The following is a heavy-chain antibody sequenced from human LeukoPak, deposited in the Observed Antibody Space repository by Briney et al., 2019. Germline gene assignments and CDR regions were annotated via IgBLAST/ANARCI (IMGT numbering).Heavy chain of an antibody. D-gene: IGHD2-2*03. J-gene: IGHJ4*02. Sequence: ASVKVSCKASGYTFTDYYMHWVRQAPGQGLEWMGWMNPNSGNTGYAQKFQGRVTMTRNTSISTAYTELSSLRSEDTAVYYCARGSGYCSSTSCRKHQTKRYYFDYWGQGTLVTVSS. V-gene: IGHV1-8*02. CDR3: ARGSGYCSSTSCRKHQTKRYYFDY. CDR2: MNPNSGNT. CDR1: GYTFTDYY.